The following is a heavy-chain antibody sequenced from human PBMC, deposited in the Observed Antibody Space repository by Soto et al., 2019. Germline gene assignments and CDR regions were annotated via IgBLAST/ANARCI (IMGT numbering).Heavy chain of an antibody. V-gene: IGHV1-18*01. CDR3: ARGRYGDY. D-gene: IGHD1-1*01. J-gene: IGHJ4*02. CDR1: GYAFTTYG. CDR2: ISAHNGNT. Sequence: QVHLVQSGAEVKQPGASVKVSCQGSGYAFTTYGITWVRQAPGQGLEWMGWISAHNGNTNYAQKLQGRVTVTRDTSTSTAYMELRSLRYGDTAVYYCARGRYGDYWGQGALVTVSS.